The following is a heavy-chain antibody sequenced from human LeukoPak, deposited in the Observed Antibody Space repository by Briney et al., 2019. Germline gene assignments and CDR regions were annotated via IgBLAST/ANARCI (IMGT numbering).Heavy chain of an antibody. CDR3: ARGWAYGPYFDY. D-gene: IGHD3-10*01. CDR2: INHSGST. V-gene: IGHV4-34*01. Sequence: SETLSLTCAVYGGSFSGYYWSWIRQPPGKGLEWIGEINHSGSTNYNPSLKSRVAISVDTSKNQFSLKLSSVTAADTAVYYCARGWAYGPYFDYWGQGTLVTVSS. J-gene: IGHJ4*02. CDR1: GGSFSGYY.